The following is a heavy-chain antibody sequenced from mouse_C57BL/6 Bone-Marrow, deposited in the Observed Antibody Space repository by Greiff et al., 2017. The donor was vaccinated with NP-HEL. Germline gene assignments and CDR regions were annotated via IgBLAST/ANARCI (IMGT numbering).Heavy chain of an antibody. V-gene: IGHV7-3*01. CDR2: IRNKANGYTT. J-gene: IGHJ2*01. Sequence: EVHLVESGGGLVQPGGSLSLSCAASGFTFTDYYMSWVRQPPGKALEWLVFIRNKANGYTTEYSASVKGRFTISRDNSQSILYLQMNALRAEDSATYYCARYSNSHYFDYWGQGTTLTVSS. CDR1: GFTFTDYY. CDR3: ARYSNSHYFDY. D-gene: IGHD2-1*01.